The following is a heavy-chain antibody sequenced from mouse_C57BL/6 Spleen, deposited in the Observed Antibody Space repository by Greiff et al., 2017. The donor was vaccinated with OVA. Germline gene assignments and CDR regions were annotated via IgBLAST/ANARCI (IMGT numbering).Heavy chain of an antibody. CDR1: GYAFSSSW. J-gene: IGHJ2*01. CDR2: IYPGDGDT. D-gene: IGHD1-1*01. V-gene: IGHV1-82*01. CDR3: ARSDYGSPYYFDY. Sequence: VQGVESGPELVKPGASVKISCKASGYAFSSSWMNWVKQRPGKGLEWIGRIYPGDGDTNYNGKFKGKATLTADKSSSTAYMQLSSLTSEDSAVYFCARSDYGSPYYFDYWGQGTTLTVSS.